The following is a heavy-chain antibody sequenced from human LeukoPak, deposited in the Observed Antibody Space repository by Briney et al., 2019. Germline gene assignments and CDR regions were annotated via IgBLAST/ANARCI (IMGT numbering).Heavy chain of an antibody. CDR3: ARASSYFDY. Sequence: GRSLRLSCAASGFTFSSYGMHWVRQAPGKGLEWVALIWYDGSNKYYADSVKGRFTISRDNSKNTLYLQMNSLRAEDTAVYYCARASSYFDYWGQGTLVTVSS. V-gene: IGHV3-33*08. D-gene: IGHD5/OR15-5a*01. CDR2: IWYDGSNK. CDR1: GFTFSSYG. J-gene: IGHJ4*02.